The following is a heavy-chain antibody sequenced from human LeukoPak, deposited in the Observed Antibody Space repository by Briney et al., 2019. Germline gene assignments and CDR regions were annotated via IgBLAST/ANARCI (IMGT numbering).Heavy chain of an antibody. CDR1: GYSISSGYY. CDR3: ARGDGYNSRLFNWFDP. V-gene: IGHV4-38-2*02. CDR2: IYHSGST. Sequence: PSETLSLTCTVSGYSISSGYYWGWIRQPPGKGLEWIGSIYHSGSTYYNPSLKSRVTISVDTSKNQFSLKLSSVTAADTAVYYCARGDGYNSRLFNWFDPWGQGTLVTVSS. D-gene: IGHD5-24*01. J-gene: IGHJ5*02.